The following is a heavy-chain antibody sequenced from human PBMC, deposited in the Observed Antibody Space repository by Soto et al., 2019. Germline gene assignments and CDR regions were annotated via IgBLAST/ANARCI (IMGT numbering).Heavy chain of an antibody. Sequence: VQLVESGGGLVQPGGSLRLSCAASGFTFNTYSMNWVRQAPGKGLECVSYISGSSVTMYYADSVKGRFTISRDNAKNAVYLQMNSLRYDDTAVYYCARDVLEHSDGSLGASDIWGPGTRVTVSS. J-gene: IGHJ3*02. CDR3: ARDVLEHSDGSLGASDI. CDR2: ISGSSVTM. CDR1: GFTFNTYS. V-gene: IGHV3-48*02. D-gene: IGHD2-21*02.